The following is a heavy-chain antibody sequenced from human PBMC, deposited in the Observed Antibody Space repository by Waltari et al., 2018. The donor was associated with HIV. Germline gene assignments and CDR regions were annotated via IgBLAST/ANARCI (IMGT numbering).Heavy chain of an antibody. CDR2: IGTAGDT. D-gene: IGHD1-1*01. J-gene: IGHJ6*02. V-gene: IGHV3-13*01. CDR1: GFTFSNYA. Sequence: EVQLVESGGGLVQPGGSLRLSCAASGFTFSNYAMHWVRQATGKGLEWVSGIGTAGDTSYPGSVKGRFTISREKAKNSLHLQMNSLRAGDTAVYYCVRICKLNCYYYYGMDVWGQGTTVTVSS. CDR3: VRICKLNCYYYYGMDV.